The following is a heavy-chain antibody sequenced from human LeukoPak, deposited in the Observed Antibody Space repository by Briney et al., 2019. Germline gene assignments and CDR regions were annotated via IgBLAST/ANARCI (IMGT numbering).Heavy chain of an antibody. Sequence: GGSLRLSCAVSGFTFNSYPMHWVRQAPGKGLEWVAVIWYDGSNKYYPDSVMGRFTVSRDDSKNTLYLQMDSLRAEDTAVYYCARGSTGQYYYYYYMDVWGKGTTVTVSS. V-gene: IGHV3-33*01. CDR1: GFTFNSYP. CDR3: ARGSTGQYYYYYYMDV. D-gene: IGHD1-1*01. J-gene: IGHJ6*03. CDR2: IWYDGSNK.